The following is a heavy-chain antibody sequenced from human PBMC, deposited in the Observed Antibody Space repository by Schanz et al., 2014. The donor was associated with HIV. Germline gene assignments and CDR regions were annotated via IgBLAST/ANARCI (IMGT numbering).Heavy chain of an antibody. CDR2: ISAYNGNT. V-gene: IGHV1-18*04. CDR1: GYTFTGYY. CDR3: ARGAAEMATMTPFSY. J-gene: IGHJ4*02. D-gene: IGHD5-12*01. Sequence: QVQLVQSGAEVKKPGASVKVSCKASGYTFTGYYMHWVRQAPGQGLEWMGWISAYNGNTNYAQKLQGRVTMTTDTSSSSAYMDLRSLRSDLSSFFYCARGAAEMATMTPFSYWGQGTLFPVSS.